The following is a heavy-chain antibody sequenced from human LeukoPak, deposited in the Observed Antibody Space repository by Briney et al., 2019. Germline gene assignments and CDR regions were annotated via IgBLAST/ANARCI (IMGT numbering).Heavy chain of an antibody. V-gene: IGHV4-59*08. CDR2: IYYSGDT. CDR3: ARKDGDL. J-gene: IGHJ5*02. CDR1: GGSISNYH. Sequence: SETLSLTCTVSGGSISNYHWSWIRQSPGKGLEWIGYIYYSGDTNYNPSLKSRLTISLDTSKNQVSLRLSSVTAADTAVYHCARKDGDLWGQGTLVTVSS.